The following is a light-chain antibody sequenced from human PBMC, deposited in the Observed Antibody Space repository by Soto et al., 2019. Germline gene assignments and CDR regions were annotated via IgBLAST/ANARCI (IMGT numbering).Light chain of an antibody. CDR1: SGHSSYI. Sequence: QSVLTQSSSASASLGSSVKLTCTLSSGHSSYIIAWHQQQPGKAPRYLMKLEGSGSYNKGSGVPDRFSGSSSGADRYLTISNLQFEDEADYYCKTWDSNTRVFGGGTKLTFL. CDR3: KTWDSNTRV. CDR2: LEGSGSY. V-gene: IGLV4-60*02. J-gene: IGLJ2*01.